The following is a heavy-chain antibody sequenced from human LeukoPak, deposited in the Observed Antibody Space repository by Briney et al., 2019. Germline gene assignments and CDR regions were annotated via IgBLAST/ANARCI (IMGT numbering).Heavy chain of an antibody. Sequence: GGSLRLSCAASGFTFSSYAMSWVRQAPGKGLGWVSAISGSGGSTYYADSVKGRFTISRDNSKNTLYLQMNSLRAEDTAVYYCAKQYTMVRGVIDYWGQGTLVTVSS. CDR1: GFTFSSYA. CDR3: AKQYTMVRGVIDY. CDR2: ISGSGGST. J-gene: IGHJ4*02. D-gene: IGHD3-10*01. V-gene: IGHV3-23*01.